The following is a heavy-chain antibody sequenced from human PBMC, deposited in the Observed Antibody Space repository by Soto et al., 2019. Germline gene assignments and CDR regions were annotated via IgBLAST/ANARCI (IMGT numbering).Heavy chain of an antibody. Sequence: GGSLRLSCAASGFTFSDYYMSWIRQAPGKGLEWVSYISSSSSYTNYADSVKGRFTISRDNAKNSLYLQMNSLRAEDTAVYYCARVWNTAMGQFYDSFLFDYWGQGTLVTVSS. CDR2: ISSSSSYT. J-gene: IGHJ4*02. CDR3: ARVWNTAMGQFYDSFLFDY. D-gene: IGHD5-18*01. V-gene: IGHV3-11*06. CDR1: GFTFSDYY.